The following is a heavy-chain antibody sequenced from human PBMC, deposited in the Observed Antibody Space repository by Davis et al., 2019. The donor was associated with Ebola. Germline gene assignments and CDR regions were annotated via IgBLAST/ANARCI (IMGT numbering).Heavy chain of an antibody. D-gene: IGHD1-26*01. CDR3: ARGGGSHFPLDN. Sequence: SVKVSCNAPAGTFGSYSINWVRQAPGQGLEWMGGITPIFGSATYAQPFQGRVSFTADESTITAYMEFYSLRPEDTAVYFCARGGGSHFPLDNWGQGTLVTVSS. V-gene: IGHV1-69*13. J-gene: IGHJ4*02. CDR1: AGTFGSYS. CDR2: ITPIFGSA.